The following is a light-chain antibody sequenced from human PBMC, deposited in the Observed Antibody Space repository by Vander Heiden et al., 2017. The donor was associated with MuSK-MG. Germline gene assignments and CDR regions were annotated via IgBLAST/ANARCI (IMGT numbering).Light chain of an antibody. CDR3: AAWDDSLNGRV. J-gene: IGLJ3*02. CDR2: SNS. Sequence: QSVRTQPPFASGTPGQRVTIPSSGSLFNIGSTTVNWYQQLPGPAPQLLIYSNSQRPSGVPDRFSGSKSGTSASLALRGLQSEDEADYYCAAWDDSLNGRVFGGGTNLTVL. CDR1: LFNIGSTT. V-gene: IGLV1-44*01.